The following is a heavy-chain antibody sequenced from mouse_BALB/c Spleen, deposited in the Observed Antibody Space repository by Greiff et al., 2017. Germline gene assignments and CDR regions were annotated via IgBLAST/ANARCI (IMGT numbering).Heavy chain of an antibody. D-gene: IGHD2-14*01. CDR1: GFSLTSYG. CDR3: ARFYRLYAMDY. CDR2: IWAGGST. Sequence: VQRVESGPGLVAPSQSLSITCTVSGFSLTSYGVHWVRQPPGKGLEWLGVIWAGGSTNYNSALMSRLSISKDNSKSQVFLKMNSLQTDDTAMYYCARFYRLYAMDYWGQGTSVTVSS. V-gene: IGHV2-9*02. J-gene: IGHJ4*01.